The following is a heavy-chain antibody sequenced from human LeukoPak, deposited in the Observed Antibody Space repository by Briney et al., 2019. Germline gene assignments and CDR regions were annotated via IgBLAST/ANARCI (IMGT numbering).Heavy chain of an antibody. V-gene: IGHV3-53*01. CDR3: ARDRYH. Sequence: GGSRELSVAASGSTFSSTYRTRARQPPGKGLEWVSVIYSGGSTYYADSVKGRFTISRDNSKNTLYLQMNSLRAEDTAVYYCARDRYHWGQGTLVTVSS. CDR1: GSTFSSTY. CDR2: IYSGGST. J-gene: IGHJ5*02.